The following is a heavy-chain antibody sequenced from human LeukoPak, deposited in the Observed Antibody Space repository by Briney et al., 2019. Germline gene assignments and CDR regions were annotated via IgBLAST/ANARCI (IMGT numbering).Heavy chain of an antibody. V-gene: IGHV3-7*01. CDR2: IKPDGREK. CDR3: ASGGGATRSGYAFDM. CDR1: GLTLSRYW. Sequence: GGSLRLSCAASGLTLSRYWMSWVRQAPGKGLEWVANIKPDGREKYYVDSVKGRFTISRDNAKNSLYMQMNSLRAEDTAVYYCASGGGATRSGYAFDMWGQGTMVTVSS. D-gene: IGHD1-26*01. J-gene: IGHJ3*02.